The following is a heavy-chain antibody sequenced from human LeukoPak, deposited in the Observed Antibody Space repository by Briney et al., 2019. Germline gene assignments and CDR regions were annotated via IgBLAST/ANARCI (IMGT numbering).Heavy chain of an antibody. D-gene: IGHD1-26*01. CDR2: IYTSGST. CDR1: GGSISSYY. V-gene: IGHV4-4*07. Sequence: ASETLSPTCTVSGGSISSYYWSWIRQSAGKGLEWIGRIYTSGSTNYNPSLKSRVTMSVDTSKNQFSLKLSSVTAADTAVYYCARGQGATVPQVGKNWFDPWGQGTRVTVSS. J-gene: IGHJ5*02. CDR3: ARGQGATVPQVGKNWFDP.